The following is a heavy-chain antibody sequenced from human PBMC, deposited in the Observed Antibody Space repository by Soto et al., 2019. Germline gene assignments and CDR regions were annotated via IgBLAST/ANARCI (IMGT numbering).Heavy chain of an antibody. J-gene: IGHJ4*02. CDR1: GFTFSSYA. V-gene: IGHV3-23*01. CDR2: ISGSGGST. Sequence: GGSLRLSCAASGFTFSSYAMSWVRQAPGKGLEWVSAISGSGGSTYYADSVKGRFTISRDNSKNTLYLQMNSLRAEDTAVYYSAKDSYDYIWGSDRYTHGSGYFDYWGQGTLVTVSS. CDR3: AKDSYDYIWGSDRYTHGSGYFDY. D-gene: IGHD3-16*02.